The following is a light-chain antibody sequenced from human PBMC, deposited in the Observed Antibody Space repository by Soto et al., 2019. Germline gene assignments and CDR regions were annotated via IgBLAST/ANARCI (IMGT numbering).Light chain of an antibody. CDR1: QAISTW. J-gene: IGKJ1*01. CDR2: AAS. V-gene: IGKV1D-12*01. CDR3: QQANSFPLT. Sequence: DIQMTQSPSSVSASVGDRVTITWRASQAISTWLAWYQQKPGKAPKLLIYAASNLQTGVPSRFSGSGSGTEFTLTISSLQPEDFATYYCQQANSFPLTFGQWTKVEIK.